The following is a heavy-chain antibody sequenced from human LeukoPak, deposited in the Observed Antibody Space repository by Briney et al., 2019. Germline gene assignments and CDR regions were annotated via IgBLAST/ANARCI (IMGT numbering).Heavy chain of an antibody. J-gene: IGHJ3*02. CDR3: ARVYYPRAFDI. CDR2: IYYSGST. D-gene: IGHD1-26*01. CDR1: GGSISSYY. Sequence: SSETLSLTCTVSGGSISSYYWRWIRQPPGKGLEWIGYIYYSGSTNYNPSLKSRVTISVDTSKNQFSLKLSSVTAADTAVYYCARVYYPRAFDIWGQGTMVTVSS. V-gene: IGHV4-59*01.